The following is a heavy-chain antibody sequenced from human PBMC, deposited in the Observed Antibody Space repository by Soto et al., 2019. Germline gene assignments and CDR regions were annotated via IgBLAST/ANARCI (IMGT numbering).Heavy chain of an antibody. J-gene: IGHJ4*02. CDR3: ARGGALSTSWYWRDGLDS. D-gene: IGHD6-13*01. CDR1: GYSFSSHA. Sequence: QVQLEQSGSEVKKSGSSVKVSCKASGYSFSSHAITWVRQAPGQGLEWMGGIIPVFGTPSYAQMFQGRVTISADKSTNTSYLELRSLRSEVTAVYYCARGGALSTSWYWRDGLDSWGPGTQVTVSS. CDR2: IIPVFGTP. V-gene: IGHV1-69*06.